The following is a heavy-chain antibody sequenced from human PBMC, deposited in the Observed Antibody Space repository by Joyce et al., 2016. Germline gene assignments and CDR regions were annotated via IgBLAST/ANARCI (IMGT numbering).Heavy chain of an antibody. J-gene: IGHJ5*02. CDR2: IRPDGGEK. CDR1: GFTFTDYW. Sequence: DVQLVDSGGDLVQHGESLRLSCAASGFTFTDYWMTWIRQAPGKVLEWVAHIRPDGGEKYYVDSIKGRFTISRDNAKNSLFLQMNNLGAGDTAVYYCARHAFWRLDLWGQGTLVTVSA. V-gene: IGHV3-7*01. CDR3: ARHAFWRLDL. D-gene: IGHD3-3*01.